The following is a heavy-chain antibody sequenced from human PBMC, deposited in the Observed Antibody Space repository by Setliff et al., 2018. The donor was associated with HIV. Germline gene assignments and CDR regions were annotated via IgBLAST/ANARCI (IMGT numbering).Heavy chain of an antibody. V-gene: IGHV3-15*01. CDR2: IKRKSDGDTT. D-gene: IGHD2-2*01. Sequence: GSLRLSCAASEFTFSNAWMTWVRQGPGKGLEWVGRIKRKSDGDTTDYAAPVKGRFTISRDDSKNTLYLQMNSLKTEDTAVYYCTTESRTLLAFDIWGQGTMVTVSS. J-gene: IGHJ3*02. CDR3: TTESRTLLAFDI. CDR1: EFTFSNAW.